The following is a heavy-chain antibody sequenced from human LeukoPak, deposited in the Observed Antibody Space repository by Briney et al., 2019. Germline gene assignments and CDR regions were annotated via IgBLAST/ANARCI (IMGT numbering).Heavy chain of an antibody. Sequence: GRSLRLSCAASGFTFSNYGMHWVRQAPGKGLEWVAVISYDGSNKYYADSVKGRFTISRDNSKNTLYLQMNSLRAEDTAVYYCAKDSSLAAADYWGQGTLVTV. V-gene: IGHV3-30*18. CDR2: ISYDGSNK. J-gene: IGHJ4*02. D-gene: IGHD6-13*01. CDR3: AKDSSLAAADY. CDR1: GFTFSNYG.